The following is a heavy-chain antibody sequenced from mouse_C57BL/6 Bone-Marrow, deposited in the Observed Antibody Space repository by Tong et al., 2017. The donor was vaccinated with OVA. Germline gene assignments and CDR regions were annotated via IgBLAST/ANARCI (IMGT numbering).Heavy chain of an antibody. V-gene: IGHV5-2*01. CDR3: ARHVPTMVTTDAMDY. D-gene: IGHD2-10*01. CDR1: EYEFPSHD. Sequence: EVQLQESGGGLVQPGESLKLSCESNEYEFPSHDMSWVRKTPEKRLELVAAINSDGGSTYYPDTMERRFIISRDNTKKTLYLQMSSLRSEDTALYYCARHVPTMVTTDAMDYWGQGTSFTVSS. J-gene: IGHJ4*01. CDR2: INSDGGST.